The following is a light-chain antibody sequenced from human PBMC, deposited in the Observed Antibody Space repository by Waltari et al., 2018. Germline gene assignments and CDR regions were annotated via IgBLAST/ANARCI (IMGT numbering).Light chain of an antibody. V-gene: IGLV2-14*01. CDR3: SSYTSSSHVV. J-gene: IGLJ2*01. CDR2: DVS. Sequence: QSALTQPASVSGSPGQSIPISRTGTSNDGGWYNHVPWYQQHPGKAPKLMIYDVSNRPSGVSNRFSGSKSGNTASLTISGLQAEDEADYYCSSYTSSSHVVFGGGTKLTVL. CDR1: SNDGGWYNH.